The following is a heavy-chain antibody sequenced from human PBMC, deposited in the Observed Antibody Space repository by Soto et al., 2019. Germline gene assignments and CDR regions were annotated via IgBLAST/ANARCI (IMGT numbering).Heavy chain of an antibody. J-gene: IGHJ4*02. CDR1: GGSISSGGYY. CDR3: ARTTAVPNSLRSRYFFDY. D-gene: IGHD4-17*01. CDR2: VYYSGTT. V-gene: IGHV4-61*08. Sequence: CTVSGGSISSGGYYWSWIRQPPGKRLEWIGYVYYSGTTNYNPSLKSRVTISVDLSKNQFSLRLSSVTTADTALYYCARTTAVPNSLRSRYFFDYWGQGTLVTVSS.